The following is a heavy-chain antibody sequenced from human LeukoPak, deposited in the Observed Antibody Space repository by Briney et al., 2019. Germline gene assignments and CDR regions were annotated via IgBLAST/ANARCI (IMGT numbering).Heavy chain of an antibody. J-gene: IGHJ6*03. CDR1: GGSFSGYY. CDR3: AREGSYNWNYVSPHFYYYYYIDV. V-gene: IGHV4-34*01. D-gene: IGHD1-7*01. CDR2: INHSGST. Sequence: SETLSLTCAVYGGSFSGYYWSWIRQPPGKGLEWIGEINHSGSTNYNPSLKSRVTISIDTSKNQFSLKVSSVTAADTAVYYCAREGSYNWNYVSPHFYYYYYIDVWGKGTTVTVSS.